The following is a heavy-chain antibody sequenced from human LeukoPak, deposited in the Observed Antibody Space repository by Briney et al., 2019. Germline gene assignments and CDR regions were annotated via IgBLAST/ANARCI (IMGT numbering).Heavy chain of an antibody. CDR3: ARDLGYSYGYSEYYFDY. CDR2: ISAYNGNT. Sequence: ASVKVSCKASGYTFTSCGISWVRQAPGQGLEWMGWISAYNGNTNYAQKLQGRVTMTTDTSTSTAYMELRSLRSDDTAVYYCARDLGYSYGYSEYYFDYWGQGTLVTVSS. CDR1: GYTFTSCG. J-gene: IGHJ4*02. D-gene: IGHD5-18*01. V-gene: IGHV1-18*01.